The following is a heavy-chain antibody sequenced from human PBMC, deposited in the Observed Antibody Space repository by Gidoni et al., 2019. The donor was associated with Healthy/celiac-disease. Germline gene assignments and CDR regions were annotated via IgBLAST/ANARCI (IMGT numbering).Heavy chain of an antibody. V-gene: IGHV3-9*01. D-gene: IGHD6-19*01. CDR3: AKDMGIAVAGSPLGY. J-gene: IGHJ4*02. CDR1: GFTLDDYA. Sequence: EVQLVESGGGLVQPGRFLRLPCAASGFTLDDYARPGVRTAPGKGLGWGSGISWNSGSIGYADSGKGRFTIPRDNAKNSLYLQMNSRRAEDTALYYCAKDMGIAVAGSPLGYWGQGTLVTVSA. CDR2: ISWNSGSI.